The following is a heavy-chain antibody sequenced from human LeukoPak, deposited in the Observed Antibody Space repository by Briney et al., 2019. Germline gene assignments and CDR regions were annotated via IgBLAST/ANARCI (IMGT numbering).Heavy chain of an antibody. CDR2: ISYDGSNK. V-gene: IGHV3-30-3*01. D-gene: IGHD2-2*01. CDR1: GFTYSSNW. J-gene: IGHJ6*02. CDR3: ARDRSAICSSTSCLYYYYYGMDV. Sequence: GGSLRLSCAASGFTYSSNWMHWVRQAPGKGLESVAVISYDGSNKYYADSVKGRFTISRDNSKNTLYLQMNSLRAEDTAVYYCARDRSAICSSTSCLYYYYYGMDVWGQGTTVTVSS.